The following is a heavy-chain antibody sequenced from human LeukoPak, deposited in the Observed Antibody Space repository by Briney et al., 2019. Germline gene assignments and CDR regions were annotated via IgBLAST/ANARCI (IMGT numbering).Heavy chain of an antibody. Sequence: PGGSLRLSCAASGFTFSSYSMNWVRQAPGKGLEWVSSISSSSSYMYYADSVKGRFTISRDNAKNSLYLQMNSLRAEDTAVYYCAKGTGIVGATSDAFDIWGQGTMVTVSS. CDR3: AKGTGIVGATSDAFDI. CDR2: ISSSSSYM. D-gene: IGHD1-26*01. CDR1: GFTFSSYS. V-gene: IGHV3-21*04. J-gene: IGHJ3*02.